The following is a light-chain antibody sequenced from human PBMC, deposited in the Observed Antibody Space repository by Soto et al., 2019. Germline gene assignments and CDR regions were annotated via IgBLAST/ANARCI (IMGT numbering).Light chain of an antibody. V-gene: IGLV1-40*01. CDR1: SSNIGAGYD. Sequence: QSVLTQPPSVSGAPGQRVTISCTESSSNIGAGYDVHWYQQLPGTAPKLLIYGNSNRPSGVPDRFSGSKSGTSASLAITGLQAEDEADYYCQSYDSSLSGPDEVFGGGTKLTVL. CDR2: GNS. J-gene: IGLJ2*01. CDR3: QSYDSSLSGPDEV.